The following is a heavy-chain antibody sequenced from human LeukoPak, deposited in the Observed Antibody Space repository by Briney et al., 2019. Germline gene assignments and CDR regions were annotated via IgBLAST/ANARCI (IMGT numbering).Heavy chain of an antibody. CDR1: GFTFSNHA. D-gene: IGHD6-13*01. CDR3: ARDSRLYTSSWANFDS. Sequence: GGSPRLSCAASGFTFSNHAMHWVRQAPGKGLEWVAIISYDGSNKYYADSVRGRFTISRDNSKNTLYLQMNSLRAEDTAVYYCARDSRLYTSSWANFDSWGQGTLVTVSS. CDR2: ISYDGSNK. J-gene: IGHJ4*02. V-gene: IGHV3-30*04.